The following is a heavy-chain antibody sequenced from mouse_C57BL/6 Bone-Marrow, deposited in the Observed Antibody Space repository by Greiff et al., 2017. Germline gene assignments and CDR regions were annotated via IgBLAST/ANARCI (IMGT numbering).Heavy chain of an antibody. J-gene: IGHJ3*01. Sequence: QVQLQQSDAELVKPGASVKISCKVSGYTFTDHTIHWMKQRPEQGLEWIGYIYPRDGSTKYTEKFKGKATLTADKSSSTAYMQLNSLTSEDSAVYFCARSDYYGSSYVGFAYWGQGTLVTVSA. CDR1: GYTFTDHT. CDR2: IYPRDGST. V-gene: IGHV1-78*01. D-gene: IGHD1-1*01. CDR3: ARSDYYGSSYVGFAY.